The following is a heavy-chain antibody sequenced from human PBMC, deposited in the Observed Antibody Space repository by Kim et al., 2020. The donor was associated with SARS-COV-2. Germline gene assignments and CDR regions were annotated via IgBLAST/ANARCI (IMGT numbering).Heavy chain of an antibody. Sequence: GESLQISCQGSGYSFTSYWIGWVRQMPGKGLEWMGIIYPGDSDTRYSPSFQGQVTISADKSISTAYLQWSSLKASDTAMYYCARRSSSSSYYYYGMDVWGQGTTVTVSS. CDR3: ARRSSSSSYYYYGMDV. V-gene: IGHV5-51*01. CDR1: GYSFTSYW. J-gene: IGHJ6*02. D-gene: IGHD6-6*01. CDR2: IYPGDSDT.